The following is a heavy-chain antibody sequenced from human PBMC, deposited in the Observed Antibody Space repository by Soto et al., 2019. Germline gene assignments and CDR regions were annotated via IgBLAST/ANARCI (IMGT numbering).Heavy chain of an antibody. J-gene: IGHJ6*02. Sequence: SETLSLTCAVYGGSFSGYYWSWIRQPPGKGLEWIGEINHSGSTNYNPSLKSRVTISVDTSKNQFSLKLSSVTAADTAVYYCAREGIFSGSYPYYYYGMDAWGQGTTVTVSS. D-gene: IGHD1-26*01. V-gene: IGHV4-34*01. CDR2: INHSGST. CDR1: GGSFSGYY. CDR3: AREGIFSGSYPYYYYGMDA.